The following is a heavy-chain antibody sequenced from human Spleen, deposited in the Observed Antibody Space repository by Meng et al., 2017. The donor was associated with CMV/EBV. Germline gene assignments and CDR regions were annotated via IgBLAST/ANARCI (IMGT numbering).Heavy chain of an antibody. CDR2: IHSDGSST. D-gene: IGHD2-2*01. CDR3: ARDFEEPFCRSTSCYYH. V-gene: IGHV3-74*01. Sequence: GESLKISCAASGFTFNTYWMHWVRQAPGKGLVWVSRIHSDGSSTSYADSVKGRFTISRDNAKNTLYLQMTSLRAEDTAVYYCARDFEEPFCRSTSCYYHWGQGTLVTVSS. J-gene: IGHJ5*02. CDR1: GFTFNTYW.